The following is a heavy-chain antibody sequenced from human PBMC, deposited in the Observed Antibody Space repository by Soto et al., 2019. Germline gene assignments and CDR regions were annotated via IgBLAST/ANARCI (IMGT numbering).Heavy chain of an antibody. CDR3: AKDRVSSGWFPYYFDY. Sequence: QVQLVESGGGVVQPGRSLRLSCAASGFTFSSYGMHWVRQAPGKGLEWVAVISYDGSNKYYADSVKGRFTISRDNSKNTLYLQMNILRAEDTAVYYCAKDRVSSGWFPYYFDYWGQGTLVTVSS. CDR1: GFTFSSYG. J-gene: IGHJ4*02. CDR2: ISYDGSNK. V-gene: IGHV3-30*18. D-gene: IGHD6-19*01.